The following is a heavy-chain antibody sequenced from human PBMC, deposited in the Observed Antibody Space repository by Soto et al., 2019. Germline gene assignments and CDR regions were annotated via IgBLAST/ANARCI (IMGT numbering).Heavy chain of an antibody. J-gene: IGHJ4*02. V-gene: IGHV1-18*01. CDR3: ARLSWSTMVRGVIPTVDY. CDR1: GYTFTSYG. D-gene: IGHD3-10*01. Sequence: GASVKVSCKASGYTFTSYGISWVRQAPGQGLEWMGWISAYNGNTNYAQKLQGRVTMTTDTSTSTAYMELRSLRSDDTAVYYCARLSWSTMVRGVIPTVDYWGQGTLVTVSS. CDR2: ISAYNGNT.